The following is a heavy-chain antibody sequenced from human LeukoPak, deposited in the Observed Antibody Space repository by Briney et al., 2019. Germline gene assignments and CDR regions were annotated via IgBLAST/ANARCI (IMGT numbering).Heavy chain of an antibody. V-gene: IGHV3-30*02. CDR3: AKGSIGYSHGYTDY. CDR2: IRYDGSNK. Sequence: GGSLRLSCAASGFTFSSFGMHWVRQAPGKGLEWVAFIRYDGSNKYNADSVKGRFTISRDNSKNTLYLQMNSLRAEDTALYYCAKGSIGYSHGYTDYWGQGTLVTVSS. J-gene: IGHJ4*02. D-gene: IGHD5-18*01. CDR1: GFTFSSFG.